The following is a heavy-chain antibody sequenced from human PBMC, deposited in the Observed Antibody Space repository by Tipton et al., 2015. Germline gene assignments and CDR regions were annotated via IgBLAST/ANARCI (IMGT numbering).Heavy chain of an antibody. CDR3: ACQDYDSLTRDYQTVDY. CDR1: GYSISSGYY. D-gene: IGHD3-9*01. J-gene: IGHJ4*02. V-gene: IGHV4-38-2*02. Sequence: TLSLTCTVSGYSISSGYYWSWIRQPPGKGLEWIGSFFHSGNTFHNPSLRSRVIISVDTSKNQFSLTLPSVTAADTAVYYCACQDYDSLTRDYQTVDYWGQGTLVTVSS. CDR2: FFHSGNT.